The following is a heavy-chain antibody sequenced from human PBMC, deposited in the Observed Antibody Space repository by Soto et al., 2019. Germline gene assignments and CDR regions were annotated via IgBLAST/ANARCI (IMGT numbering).Heavy chain of an antibody. CDR3: ARGSGYYDFWSGYRRSYYMDV. Sequence: PSVTLSLTCAVHGTSFSGYYWRWIRKPPGKGLDWIGEINHSGSTNYNPSLKSRVTISVDTSKNQFSLKLSSVTAADTAVYYCARGSGYYDFWSGYRRSYYMDVWGKGTTVT. CDR2: INHSGST. J-gene: IGHJ6*03. D-gene: IGHD3-3*01. V-gene: IGHV4-34*01. CDR1: GTSFSGYY.